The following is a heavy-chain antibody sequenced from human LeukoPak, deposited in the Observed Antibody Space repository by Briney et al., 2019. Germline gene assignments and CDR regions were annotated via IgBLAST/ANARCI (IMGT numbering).Heavy chain of an antibody. V-gene: IGHV3-48*02. CDR3: ARKYEQT. Sequence: GGSLRLSCAASGFTFSSYSMSWVRRAPGKGLEWVSYISSGSDTIYYADSVKGRFTISRDNAKNSLYLQMNSLRDEDTAVYYCARKYEQTWGQGTLVTVSS. CDR1: GFTFSSYS. D-gene: IGHD2-2*01. J-gene: IGHJ4*02. CDR2: ISSGSDTI.